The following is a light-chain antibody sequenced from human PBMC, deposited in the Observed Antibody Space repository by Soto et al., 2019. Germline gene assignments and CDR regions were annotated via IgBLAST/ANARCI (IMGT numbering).Light chain of an antibody. CDR3: QQRSNWPRT. J-gene: IGKJ1*01. V-gene: IGKV3-11*01. Sequence: EIVLTQSPGTLSLSPGERATLSCRASQTISSTYLGWYQQKPGQAPRLLISGASNRATGIPARFSGSGSGTDFTLTISSLEPEDLAVYYCQQRSNWPRTFGQGTKVDI. CDR2: GAS. CDR1: QTISSTY.